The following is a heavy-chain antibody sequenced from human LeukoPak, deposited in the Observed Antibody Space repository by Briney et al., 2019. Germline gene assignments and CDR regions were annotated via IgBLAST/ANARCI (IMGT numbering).Heavy chain of an antibody. D-gene: IGHD2-2*01. CDR2: INPSGGST. CDR3: ARGRGVYCSSTSCRKFMDV. V-gene: IGHV1-46*01. J-gene: IGHJ6*02. Sequence: ASVKVSCKASGYTFTSYYMHWVRQAPGQGLEWMGIINPSGGSTSYAQKFQGRVTMTRDTSTSTVYMELSSLRSEDTAVYYCARGRGVYCSSTSCRKFMDVWGQGTTVTVSS. CDR1: GYTFTSYY.